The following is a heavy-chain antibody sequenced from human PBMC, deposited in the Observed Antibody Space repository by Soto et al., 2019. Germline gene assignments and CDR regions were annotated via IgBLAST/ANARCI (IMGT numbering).Heavy chain of an antibody. J-gene: IGHJ5*02. CDR3: ARDTMVRGEIWFDP. D-gene: IGHD3-10*01. V-gene: IGHV4-39*01. CDR2: IYYSGST. Sequence: SETLSLTCTVSGGSISSSSYYWGWIRQPPGKGLEWIGSIYYSGSTYYNPSLKSRVTISVDTSKNQFSLKLSSVTAADTAVYYCARDTMVRGEIWFDPWGQGTLVTVSS. CDR1: GGSISSSSYY.